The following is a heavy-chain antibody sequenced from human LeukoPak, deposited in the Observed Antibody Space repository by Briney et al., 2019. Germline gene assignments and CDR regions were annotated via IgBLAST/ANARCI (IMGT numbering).Heavy chain of an antibody. Sequence: PGGSLRLSCATSGFTFSRYEMNWVRQAPGKGLEWISYISNTGNTIYYAESVMGRFTISRDNAKNSLYLQMNSLRAEDTAVYYCAKAGYSSSWYDYWGQGTLVTVSS. J-gene: IGHJ4*02. CDR2: ISNTGNTI. D-gene: IGHD6-13*01. V-gene: IGHV3-48*03. CDR1: GFTFSRYE. CDR3: AKAGYSSSWYDY.